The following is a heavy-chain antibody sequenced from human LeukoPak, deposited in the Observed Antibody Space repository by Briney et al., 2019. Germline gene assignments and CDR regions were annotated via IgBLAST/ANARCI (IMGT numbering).Heavy chain of an antibody. CDR3: ARPFLSGWYGG. V-gene: IGHV4-34*01. Sequence: SETLSLTCAVYGGSFSGYYWSWIRQPPGKGLEWIGEINHSGSTNYNPSLKSRVTISVDTSKNQFSLKLSSVTAADTAVYYCARPFLSGWYGGWGQGTLVTVSP. J-gene: IGHJ4*02. D-gene: IGHD6-19*01. CDR2: INHSGST. CDR1: GGSFSGYY.